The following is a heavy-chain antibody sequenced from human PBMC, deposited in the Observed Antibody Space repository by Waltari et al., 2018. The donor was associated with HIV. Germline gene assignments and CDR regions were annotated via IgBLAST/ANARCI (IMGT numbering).Heavy chain of an antibody. Sequence: QVQLVQSGAEVKKPGASVKFSCKASGYTFSSHDINWVRQATGQGLEWMGWMNPNSGNTGYAQKFQGRVSMTRNTSISTAYMEMSSLRSEDTAVYYCARGIEVAGTEFQHWGQGTLVTVSS. CDR1: GYTFSSHD. CDR3: ARGIEVAGTEFQH. CDR2: MNPNSGNT. D-gene: IGHD6-19*01. V-gene: IGHV1-8*01. J-gene: IGHJ1*01.